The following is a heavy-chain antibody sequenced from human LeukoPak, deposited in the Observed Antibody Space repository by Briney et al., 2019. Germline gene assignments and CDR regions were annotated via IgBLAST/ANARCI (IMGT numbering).Heavy chain of an antibody. CDR3: ARDFGWLSGFDN. CDR1: GFTFSSCA. V-gene: IGHV3-30-3*01. D-gene: IGHD3-9*01. CDR2: ISYDGTNK. Sequence: PGRSLRLSCAASGFTFSSCAIHWVRQAPGKGLEWVAIISYDGTNKYYADSVRGRFTISRDNSKNTLYLQMNSLRAEDTAVYYCARDFGWLSGFDNWGQGTLVTVSS. J-gene: IGHJ4*02.